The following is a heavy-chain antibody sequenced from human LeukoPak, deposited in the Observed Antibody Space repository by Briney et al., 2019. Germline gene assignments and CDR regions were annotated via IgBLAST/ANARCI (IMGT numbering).Heavy chain of an antibody. CDR2: IYTSGST. CDR3: ARDRIVVVPAAIEGLYYYYYMDV. J-gene: IGHJ6*03. Sequence: ASETLSLTCAVSGGSISSGSYYWSWIRQPAGKELEWIGRIYTSGSTNYNPSLKSRVTISVDTSKNQFSLKLSSVTAADTAVYYCARDRIVVVPAAIEGLYYYYYMDVWGKGTTVTVSS. V-gene: IGHV4-61*02. D-gene: IGHD2-2*01. CDR1: GGSISSGSYY.